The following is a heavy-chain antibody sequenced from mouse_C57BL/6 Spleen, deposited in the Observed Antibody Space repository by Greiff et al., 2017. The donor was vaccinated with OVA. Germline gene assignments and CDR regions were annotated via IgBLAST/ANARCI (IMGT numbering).Heavy chain of an antibody. Sequence: QVSMRRAVAELVKPGASVNLSFPSSCYTFTEYTIHWVKQRSGQGLEWIGWFYPGSGSIKYNEKFKDKATLTADKSSSTVYMELSRLTSEDSAVYFCARHEEGGTTVVAPFAYWGQGTLVTVSA. J-gene: IGHJ3*01. CDR1: CYTFTEYT. V-gene: IGHV1-62-2*01. CDR2: FYPGSGSI. CDR3: ARHEEGGTTVVAPFAY. D-gene: IGHD1-1*01.